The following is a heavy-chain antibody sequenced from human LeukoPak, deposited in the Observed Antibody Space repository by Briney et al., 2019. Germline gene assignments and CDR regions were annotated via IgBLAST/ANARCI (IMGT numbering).Heavy chain of an antibody. D-gene: IGHD3-3*01. V-gene: IGHV3-23*01. J-gene: IGHJ5*02. CDR1: GFTVSDNY. CDR3: ARITYYDFWSGSESGWFDP. CDR2: ISGSGGST. Sequence: PGGSLRLSCAVSGFTVSDNYISWVRQAPGKGLEWVSAISGSGGSTYYADSVKGRFTISRDNSKNTLYLQMNSLRAEDTAVYYCARITYYDFWSGSESGWFDPWGQGTLVTVSS.